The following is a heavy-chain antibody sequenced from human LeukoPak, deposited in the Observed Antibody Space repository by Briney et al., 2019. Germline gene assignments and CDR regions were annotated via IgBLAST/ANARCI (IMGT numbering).Heavy chain of an antibody. D-gene: IGHD3-22*01. J-gene: IGHJ5*02. CDR1: GFTFSNAW. Sequence: GGSLRLSCAASGFTFSNAWMSWVRQAPGKGLEWVGRIRRKSDGGTADYAAPVKGRFTISRDDSKNTLYLQMNSLRAEDTAVYYCAPDSSGAFPNWFDPWGRGTLVTVSS. CDR3: APDSSGAFPNWFDP. CDR2: IRRKSDGGTA. V-gene: IGHV3-15*01.